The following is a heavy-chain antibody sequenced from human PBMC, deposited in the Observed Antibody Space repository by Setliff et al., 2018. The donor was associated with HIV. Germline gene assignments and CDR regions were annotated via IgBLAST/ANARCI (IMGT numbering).Heavy chain of an antibody. Sequence: PSETLSLTCTVSGYSISSGYYWGWIRQPPGKGLEGIGSIYHSGSTYYNPSLKSRVTISVDTSKNQFSLKLSSVTAADTAVYYCARRSGWFYDYWGQGTLVTVSS. CDR2: IYHSGST. J-gene: IGHJ4*02. D-gene: IGHD6-19*01. V-gene: IGHV4-38-2*02. CDR1: GYSISSGYY. CDR3: ARRSGWFYDY.